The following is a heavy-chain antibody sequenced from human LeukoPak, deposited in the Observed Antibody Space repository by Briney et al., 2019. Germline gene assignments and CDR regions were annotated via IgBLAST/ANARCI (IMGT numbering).Heavy chain of an antibody. D-gene: IGHD3-22*01. J-gene: IGHJ4*02. CDR3: ARGFDTYYYGSSGYL. Sequence: ASVKVSCKASGYTFTAYCMHWVRQAPGQGLEWMGRINPNSGGTNYALNFQGRVTMTRDTSISTAYMELSRLRSDDTAVYYCARGFDTYYYGSSGYLWGQGTLVTVSS. CDR2: INPNSGGT. V-gene: IGHV1-2*06. CDR1: GYTFTAYC.